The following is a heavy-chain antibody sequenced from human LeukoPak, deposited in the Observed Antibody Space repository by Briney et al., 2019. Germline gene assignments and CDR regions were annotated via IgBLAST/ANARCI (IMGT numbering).Heavy chain of an antibody. J-gene: IGHJ6*02. CDR1: GGSFSGYY. V-gene: IGHV4-34*01. CDR3: ARGLKWSYYYGMDV. D-gene: IGHD2-15*01. CDR2: INHSGST. Sequence: PSETLSLTCAVYGGSFSGYYWSWIRQPPGKGLEWIGEINHSGSTNYNPSLKSRVTISVDTSKNQISLKLSSVTAADTAVYYCARGLKWSYYYGMDVWGQGTTVTVSS.